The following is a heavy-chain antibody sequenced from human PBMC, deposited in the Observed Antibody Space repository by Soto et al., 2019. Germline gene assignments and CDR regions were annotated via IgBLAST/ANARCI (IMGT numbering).Heavy chain of an antibody. CDR2: IYSGGST. D-gene: IGHD3-10*01. J-gene: IGHJ3*02. CDR3: ASSTYYYGSGSYPDAFDI. V-gene: IGHV3-66*01. Sequence: GGSLRLSCAASGFTVSSNYMSWVRQAPGKGLEWVSVIYSGGSTYYADSVKGRFTISRDNSKNTLYLQMNSLRAEDTAVYYCASSTYYYGSGSYPDAFDIWGQGTMVTVSS. CDR1: GFTVSSNY.